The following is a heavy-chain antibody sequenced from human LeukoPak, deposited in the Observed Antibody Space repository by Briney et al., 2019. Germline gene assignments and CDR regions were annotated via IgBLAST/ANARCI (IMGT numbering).Heavy chain of an antibody. CDR1: GFTFSSYA. D-gene: IGHD6-19*01. J-gene: IGHJ6*02. CDR2: INGSGGST. Sequence: PGGSLRLSCAASGFTFSSYAMSGVRQAPGKGLEWVSAINGSGGSTYYADSVKGRFTISRDNSKNTLYLQMNSLRAEDTAVYYCAKAATWLVPSGMDVWGQGTTVTVSS. CDR3: AKAATWLVPSGMDV. V-gene: IGHV3-23*01.